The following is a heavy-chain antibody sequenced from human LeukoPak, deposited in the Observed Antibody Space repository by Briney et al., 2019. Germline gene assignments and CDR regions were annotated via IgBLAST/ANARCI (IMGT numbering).Heavy chain of an antibody. CDR2: ISSSSSYI. J-gene: IGHJ4*02. Sequence: PGGSLRLSCAASGFTFSSYSMTWVRQASGKGLEWVSSISSSSSYIYYADSVKGRFTISRDNAKNSLYLQMNSLRAEDTAVYYCAKLPPSGTHDYWGQGTLVTVSS. D-gene: IGHD6-19*01. CDR3: AKLPPSGTHDY. CDR1: GFTFSSYS. V-gene: IGHV3-21*04.